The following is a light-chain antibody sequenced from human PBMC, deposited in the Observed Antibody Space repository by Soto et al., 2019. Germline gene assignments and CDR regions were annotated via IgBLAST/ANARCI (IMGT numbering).Light chain of an antibody. V-gene: IGLV1-40*01. J-gene: IGLJ2*01. CDR2: GNS. CDR1: SSNIGAGYD. Sequence: QSVLTQPPSVSGAPGQRVTISCTGSSSNIGAGYDVHWYQQLPGTAPKLLIYGNSNRPSGVPDRFSGSKSGTSASLAITGGLAEDEADYYCQSYDSSLSGVVFGGGTKLTVL. CDR3: QSYDSSLSGVV.